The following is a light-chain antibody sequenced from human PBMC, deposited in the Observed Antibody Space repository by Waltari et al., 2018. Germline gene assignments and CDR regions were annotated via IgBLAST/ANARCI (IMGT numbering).Light chain of an antibody. CDR2: EVI. CDR3: CSYVQKDIWL. CDR1: TGIGGNSDF. J-gene: IGLJ3*02. Sequence: QSALTQPASVSGAPGQSITISCSAVTGIGGNSDFVSWYQHHPGKVPKLLIYEVIKRPPGISCRVTGSKSGTTAAMSSSGLQADDEADYYGCSYVQKDIWLFGRGTKVTVL. V-gene: IGLV2-23*02.